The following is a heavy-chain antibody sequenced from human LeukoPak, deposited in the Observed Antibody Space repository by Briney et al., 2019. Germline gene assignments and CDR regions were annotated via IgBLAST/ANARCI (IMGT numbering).Heavy chain of an antibody. CDR2: IYYSGST. D-gene: IGHD4-17*01. CDR1: GGSISTFY. CDR3: ARDDPQTTVPEGLDV. J-gene: IGHJ6*02. Sequence: NASETLSLTCTVSGGSISTFYWSWLRHPPGKGLEWIGYIYYSGSTNYNPSLKSRVTISVDTSKNQFSLGLSSVTAADTAVYYCARDDPQTTVPEGLDVWGQGATLTVSS. V-gene: IGHV4-59*01.